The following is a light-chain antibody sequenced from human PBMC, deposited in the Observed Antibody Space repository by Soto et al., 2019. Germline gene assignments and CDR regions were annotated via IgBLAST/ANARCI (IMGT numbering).Light chain of an antibody. V-gene: IGKV3-20*01. CDR1: QSVSSSF. Sequence: EIALTQSPGTLSFSPGERATLSSRASQSVSSSFLAWYQQKPGQAPRLLIYGVSRRATGIPDRFSGSGSGTEFTLTISSLQSEDFAVYYCQQYGSSPQTFGQGTKVDIK. CDR2: GVS. CDR3: QQYGSSPQT. J-gene: IGKJ1*01.